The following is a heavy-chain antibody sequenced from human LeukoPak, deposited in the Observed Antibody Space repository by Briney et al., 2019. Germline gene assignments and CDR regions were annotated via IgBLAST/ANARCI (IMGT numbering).Heavy chain of an antibody. D-gene: IGHD1-26*01. Sequence: PGRSLRLSCAASGFTFTSYAMSWVRQAPGKGLEWVSAIGGSGGNTYYADSVKGRFTISRDNSKNTLYLQMNSLRDEDTAVYYCAVPQWELLNRGQGTLVTVSS. CDR2: IGGSGGNT. V-gene: IGHV3-23*01. J-gene: IGHJ4*02. CDR3: AVPQWELLN. CDR1: GFTFTSYA.